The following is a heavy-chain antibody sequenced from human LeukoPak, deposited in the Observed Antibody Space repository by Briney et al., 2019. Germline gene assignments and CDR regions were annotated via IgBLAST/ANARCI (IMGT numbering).Heavy chain of an antibody. V-gene: IGHV3-30-3*01. CDR3: AREKGWDAFDI. CDR2: ISYDGSNK. Sequence: GGSLRLSCAASGFTFSSYAMHWVRQAPGKGLEWVAVISYDGSNKYYADSVKGRFTISRDNSKNTLYLQMNSLRAEDTAVYYCAREKGWDAFDIWGQGTMVTVSS. D-gene: IGHD2-15*01. CDR1: GFTFSSYA. J-gene: IGHJ3*02.